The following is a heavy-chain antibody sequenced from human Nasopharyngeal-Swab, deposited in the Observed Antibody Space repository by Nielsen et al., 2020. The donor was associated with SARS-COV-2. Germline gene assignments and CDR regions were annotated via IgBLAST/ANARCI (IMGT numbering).Heavy chain of an antibody. CDR2: IKQDGSEK. Sequence: GESLKISCAASGFTFSSYWMSWVRQAPGKGLEWVANIKQDGSEKYYVDSVKGRFTISRDNAKNSLYLQMNSPRAEDTAVYYCAREGYSGYDSFYVDKGGQGTLVTVSS. CDR3: AREGYSGYDSFYVDK. J-gene: IGHJ4*02. D-gene: IGHD5-12*01. V-gene: IGHV3-7*03. CDR1: GFTFSSYW.